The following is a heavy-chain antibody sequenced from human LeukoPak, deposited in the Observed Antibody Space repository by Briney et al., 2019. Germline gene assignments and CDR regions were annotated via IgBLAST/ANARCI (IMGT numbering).Heavy chain of an antibody. CDR1: GYTFTGYY. V-gene: IGHV1-2*02. Sequence: ASVKVSCKASGYTFTGYYMHWVRQAPGQGLEWMGWINPNSGGTNYAQKFQGRVTMTRDTSISTAYMELSRLRSDDTAVYYCARDPSDSSGYYTALFDYWGQGTLVTVSS. J-gene: IGHJ4*02. CDR3: ARDPSDSSGYYTALFDY. D-gene: IGHD3-22*01. CDR2: INPNSGGT.